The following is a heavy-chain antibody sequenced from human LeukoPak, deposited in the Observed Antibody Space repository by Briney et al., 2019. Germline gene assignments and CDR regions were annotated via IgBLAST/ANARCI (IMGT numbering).Heavy chain of an antibody. D-gene: IGHD3-9*01. Sequence: GASVKVSCKASGYTFTGYYMHWVRQAPGQGLEWMGWINPNSGGTNYAQKFQGRVTMTRDMSTSTVYMELSSLRSEDTAVYYCARGESHFDWLSWGQGTLVTVSS. CDR2: INPNSGGT. CDR1: GYTFTGYY. V-gene: IGHV1-2*02. J-gene: IGHJ5*02. CDR3: ARGESHFDWLS.